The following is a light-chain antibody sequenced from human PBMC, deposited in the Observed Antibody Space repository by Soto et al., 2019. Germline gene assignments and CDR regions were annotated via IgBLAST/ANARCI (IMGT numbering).Light chain of an antibody. J-gene: IGKJ1*01. CDR3: RQFGYSPRK. Sequence: EIVLTQSPATLSSSPGERATLSCRASQSIDTYLAWYQQKPGQAPRLLIYNASDRAPGIPARFSGSGPGSAFTLTTSGLDPENFALYYCRQFGYSPRKFGQGTTVDIK. CDR2: NAS. CDR1: QSIDTY. V-gene: IGKV3D-11*02.